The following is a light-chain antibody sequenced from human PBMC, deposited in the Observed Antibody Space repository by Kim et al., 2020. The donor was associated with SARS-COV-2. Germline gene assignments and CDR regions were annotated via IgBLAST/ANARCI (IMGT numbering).Light chain of an antibody. V-gene: IGLV3-1*01. CDR3: QAWDSSTVV. Sequence: SYELTQPPSASVSPGQTASITCSGDKLGDKYACWYQQKPGQSPVLVIYQNNKRPSGIPGRFSGSNSGNTATLTISGTQALDEADYYCQAWDSSTVVFGGGTQLTVL. CDR1: KLGDKY. J-gene: IGLJ2*01. CDR2: QNN.